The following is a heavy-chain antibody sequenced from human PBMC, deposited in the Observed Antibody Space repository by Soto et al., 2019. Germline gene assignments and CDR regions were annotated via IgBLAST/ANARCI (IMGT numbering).Heavy chain of an antibody. V-gene: IGHV1-69*12. CDR1: GGTFSSYA. Sequence: QVQLVQSGAEVKKPGSSVKVSCKASGGTFSSYAISWVRQAPGQGLEWMGGIIPIFGTANYAQKFQGRVTITADESTSTAYMELSSLRSEDTAVYYCARVIGYSGYVASVNWFDPWGQGPLVTVSS. CDR3: ARVIGYSGYVASVNWFDP. D-gene: IGHD5-12*01. CDR2: IIPIFGTA. J-gene: IGHJ5*02.